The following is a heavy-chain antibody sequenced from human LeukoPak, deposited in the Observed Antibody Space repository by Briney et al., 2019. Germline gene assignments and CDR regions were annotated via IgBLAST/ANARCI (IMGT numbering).Heavy chain of an antibody. CDR1: GFTFSSYE. V-gene: IGHV3-48*03. D-gene: IGHD3-10*01. CDR2: ISSSGTPI. J-gene: IGHJ4*02. CDR3: ARDYYGSGMVDY. Sequence: PGGSLRLSCAASGFTFSSYEMNWVRRAPGKGLEWVSYISSSGTPIYYADSVRGRFTVSRDNAKNSLYLQMNSLRAEDTAVYYCARDYYGSGMVDYWGQGALVTVSS.